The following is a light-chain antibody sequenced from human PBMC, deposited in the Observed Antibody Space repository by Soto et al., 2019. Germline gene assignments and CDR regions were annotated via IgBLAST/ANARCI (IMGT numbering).Light chain of an antibody. V-gene: IGKV3-20*01. CDR2: GAS. J-gene: IGKJ1*01. CDR1: QTVSSST. CDR3: QRYGGSPPELT. Sequence: EIVLTQSPGTLSSSPGERATLSCRAGQTVSSSTLAWYQQKPGQAHRLLVYGASSRATGIADRFSGSWSAPDFALTISRVEPEAVAVYYCQRYGGSPPELTFGQGTKVEIK.